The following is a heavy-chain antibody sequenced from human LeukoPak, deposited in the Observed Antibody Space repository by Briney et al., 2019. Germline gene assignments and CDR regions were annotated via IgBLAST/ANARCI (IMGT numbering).Heavy chain of an antibody. D-gene: IGHD3-9*01. CDR2: ISGSGGST. V-gene: IGHV3-23*01. J-gene: IGHJ4*02. CDR3: AKRHTYYDILTGYYPGAFDY. CDR1: GFTFSSYG. Sequence: PGGSLRLSCAASGFTFSSYGMSWVRQAPGKGLEWVSAISGSGGSTYYADSVKGRFTISRDNSKNTLYLQMNSLRAEDTAVYYCAKRHTYYDILTGYYPGAFDYWGQGTLVTVSS.